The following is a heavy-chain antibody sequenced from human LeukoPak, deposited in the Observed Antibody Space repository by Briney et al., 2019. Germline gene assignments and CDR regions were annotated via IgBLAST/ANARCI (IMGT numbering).Heavy chain of an antibody. CDR1: GGSISSYY. V-gene: IGHV4-4*09. J-gene: IGHJ5*02. CDR3: ARFNWNFNWFDP. CDR2: IYTSGST. Sequence: SETLFLTCTVSGGSISSYYWSWIRQPPGKGLEWIGYIYTSGSTNYNPSLKSRVTISVDTSKNQFSLKLSSVTAADTAVYYCARFNWNFNWFDPWGQGTLVTVSS. D-gene: IGHD1-7*01.